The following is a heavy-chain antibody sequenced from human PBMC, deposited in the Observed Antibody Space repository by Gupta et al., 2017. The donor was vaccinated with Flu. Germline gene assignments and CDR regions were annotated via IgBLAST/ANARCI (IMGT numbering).Heavy chain of an antibody. D-gene: IGHD3-10*01. J-gene: IGHJ1*01. V-gene: IGHV3-23*01. CDR1: GFNFSDYT. CDR2: ISSGGGST. Sequence: EVRLLQSGGGMVQPGGSLRLSCSVSGFNFSDYTMNWVRQGPGTGLEWVASISSGGGSTYYAESMEGRCTISRDNSRNTVYLQMNSLRAEDTAVYFCAKDASSSGYGSLIDFWGQGVQVSVSS. CDR3: AKDASSSGYGSLIDF.